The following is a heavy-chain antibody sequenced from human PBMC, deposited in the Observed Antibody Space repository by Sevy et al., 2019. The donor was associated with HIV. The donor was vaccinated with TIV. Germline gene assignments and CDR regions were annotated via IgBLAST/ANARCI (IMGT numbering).Heavy chain of an antibody. Sequence: SETLSLTCTVSGESVNNAAYYWNWIRQSPGKGLEWVCYIYYSGNTYYNPSLNDRLDMSIDTSKNEFSLLMHSVTAADTAVYYCARSRVWFEELSWGQGILVTVSS. J-gene: IGHJ4*02. CDR2: IYYSGNT. V-gene: IGHV4-30-4*01. CDR1: GESVNNAAYY. D-gene: IGHD3-10*01. CDR3: ARSRVWFEELS.